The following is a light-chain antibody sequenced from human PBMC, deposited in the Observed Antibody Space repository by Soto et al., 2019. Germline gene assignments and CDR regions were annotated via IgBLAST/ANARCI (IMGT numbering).Light chain of an antibody. J-gene: IGLJ1*01. V-gene: IGLV2-14*02. Sequence: QSVLTQPASVSGSPGQSITISCTGTSSDVGSYNLVSWYQQHPGKAPKLMIYEVNKRPSGVPDRFSGPKSGNTASLTVSGLQAEDEADYYCSSYAGSSNVFGTGTKVTVL. CDR1: SSDVGSYNL. CDR3: SSYAGSSNV. CDR2: EVN.